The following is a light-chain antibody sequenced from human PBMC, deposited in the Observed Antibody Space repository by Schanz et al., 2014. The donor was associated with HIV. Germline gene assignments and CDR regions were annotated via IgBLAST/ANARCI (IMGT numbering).Light chain of an antibody. CDR1: QDISSY. Sequence: AIRMTQSPSSFSASTGDRVTITCRASQDISSYLASYQQKPGKAPELLIYTASTLQSGVPSRFSGSGSGTDFTLTINSLQPDDSATYYCHQYADSSWSFGLGTKVETK. CDR2: TAS. J-gene: IGKJ1*01. V-gene: IGKV1-8*01. CDR3: HQYADSSWS.